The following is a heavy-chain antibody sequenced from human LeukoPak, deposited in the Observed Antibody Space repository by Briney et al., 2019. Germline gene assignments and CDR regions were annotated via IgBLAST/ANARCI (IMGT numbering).Heavy chain of an antibody. CDR3: ARDKMAGAVTGSFFDY. CDR1: GFTFSSYW. CDR2: IKQGGSEN. J-gene: IGHJ4*02. V-gene: IGHV3-7*03. Sequence: GGSLRLSCAASGFTFSSYWMSWVRQAPGKGLEWVASIKQGGSENYYVDSVKGRFTISRDNAKNSLCLQMNSLRVEDTAVYYCARDKMAGAVTGSFFDYWGQGTLVTVSS. D-gene: IGHD6-19*01.